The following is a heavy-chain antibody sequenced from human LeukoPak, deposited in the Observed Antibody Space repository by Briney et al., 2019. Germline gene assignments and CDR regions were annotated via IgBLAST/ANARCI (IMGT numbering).Heavy chain of an antibody. D-gene: IGHD3-3*01. Sequence: ASVKVSCKASGGTFSSYAISWVRQAPGQGLEWMGGIIPIFGTANYAQKFQGRVTITTDESTSTAYMELSSLRSEDTAVYYCARVVASRSGYYIPYYFDYWGQGTLVTVSS. V-gene: IGHV1-69*05. CDR2: IIPIFGTA. J-gene: IGHJ4*02. CDR1: GGTFSSYA. CDR3: ARVVASRSGYYIPYYFDY.